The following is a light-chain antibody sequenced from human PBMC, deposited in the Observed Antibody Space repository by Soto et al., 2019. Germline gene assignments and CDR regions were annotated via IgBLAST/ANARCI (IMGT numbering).Light chain of an antibody. J-gene: IGKJ1*01. CDR3: QHYSGSSPWT. CDR1: QSVDNW. CDR2: LAS. Sequence: DIQMTQSPSTLSASVGDRVIITCRASQSVDNWLAWFQQKPGEAPKVLIYLASCLESGVSSRFSGSRSGTEFTLTISSLQPDDIATYYCQHYSGSSPWTFGQGTKVELK. V-gene: IGKV1-5*03.